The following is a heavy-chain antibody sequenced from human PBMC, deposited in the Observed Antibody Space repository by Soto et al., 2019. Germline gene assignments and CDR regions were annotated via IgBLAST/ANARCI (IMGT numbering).Heavy chain of an antibody. V-gene: IGHV3-7*01. Sequence: GGSLRLSCAASGFTFSSYWMSWVRQAPGKGLEWVANIKQDGSEKYYVDSVKGRFTISRDNAKNSLYLQMNSLRAEDTAVYYCARDPRYSSSGRKGDYWGQGTLVTVSS. CDR3: ARDPRYSSSGRKGDY. CDR1: GFTFSSYW. CDR2: IKQDGSEK. J-gene: IGHJ4*02. D-gene: IGHD6-6*01.